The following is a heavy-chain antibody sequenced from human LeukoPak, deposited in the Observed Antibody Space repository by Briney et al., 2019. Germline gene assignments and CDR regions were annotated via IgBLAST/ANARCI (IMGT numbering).Heavy chain of an antibody. Sequence: GRSLRLSCAASGFTFSTNAMSWARQAPGRGLEWVSAISDSGNTYYADSVKGRFTISRDNSKNTLYLQMNSLRAEDTAVYYCAKGKGSSGWFDWGQGTLVTVSS. CDR2: ISDSGNT. CDR3: AKGKGSSGWFD. CDR1: GFTFSTNA. V-gene: IGHV3-23*01. D-gene: IGHD6-19*01. J-gene: IGHJ4*02.